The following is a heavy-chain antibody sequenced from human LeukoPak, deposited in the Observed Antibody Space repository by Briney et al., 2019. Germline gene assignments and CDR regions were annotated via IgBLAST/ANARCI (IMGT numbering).Heavy chain of an antibody. CDR1: GGSISSSNW. D-gene: IGHD2-2*01. Sequence: SETLSLTCAVSGGSISSSNWWSWVRQPPGKGLEWIGEIYHSGSTNYNPSLKSRVTISVDKSKNQFSLKLSSVTAADTAVYYCATKKGYCSSISCYDAFDIWGQGTMVTVSS. J-gene: IGHJ3*02. CDR3: ATKKGYCSSISCYDAFDI. CDR2: IYHSGST. V-gene: IGHV4-4*02.